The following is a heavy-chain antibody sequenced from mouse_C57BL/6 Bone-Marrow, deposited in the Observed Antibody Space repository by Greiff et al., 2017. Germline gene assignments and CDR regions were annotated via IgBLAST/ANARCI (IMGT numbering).Heavy chain of an antibody. D-gene: IGHD1-1*01. Sequence: EVKLMESGAELVRPGASVKLSCTASGFNIKDDYMHWVKQRPEQGLVWIGWIDPENGDTVSASKFQGKATITADTSSNTAYLQLSSLTSEDTAVYYCTTYYYGSSYGYAMDYWGQGTSVTVSS. J-gene: IGHJ4*01. CDR1: GFNIKDDY. CDR3: TTYYYGSSYGYAMDY. CDR2: IDPENGDT. V-gene: IGHV14-4*01.